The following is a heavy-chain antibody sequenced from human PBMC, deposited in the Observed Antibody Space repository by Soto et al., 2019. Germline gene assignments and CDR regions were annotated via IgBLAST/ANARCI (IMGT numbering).Heavy chain of an antibody. V-gene: IGHV1-2*04. CDR3: AREPAGYCSGGSCYQSATYYYGMDV. Sequence: ASVKVSCKASGYTFTGYYMHWVRQAPGQGLEWMGWINPNSGGTNYAQKFQGWVTMTRDTSISTAYMELSRLRSDDTAVYYCAREPAGYCSGGSCYQSATYYYGMDVWGQGTTVPVSS. CDR1: GYTFTGYY. CDR2: INPNSGGT. D-gene: IGHD2-15*01. J-gene: IGHJ6*02.